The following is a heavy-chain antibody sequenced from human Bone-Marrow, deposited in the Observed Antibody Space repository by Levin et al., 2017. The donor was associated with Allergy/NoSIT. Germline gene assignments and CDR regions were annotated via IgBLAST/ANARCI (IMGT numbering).Heavy chain of an antibody. CDR1: GGPLRNFY. V-gene: IGHV4-59*01. CDR2: IYSSGST. CDR3: ARDSRYTSAFDL. D-gene: IGHD2-2*02. J-gene: IGHJ3*01. Sequence: SQTLSLTGSVSGGPLRNFYWTWIRQPPGKGLEWIGYIYSSGSTNYNPSLESRVTMSIDTSRNHFSLKLSSVTPADTAIYYCARDSRYTSAFDLWGQGTVVTVS.